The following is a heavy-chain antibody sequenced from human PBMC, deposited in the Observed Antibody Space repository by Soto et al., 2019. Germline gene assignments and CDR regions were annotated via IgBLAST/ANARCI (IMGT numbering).Heavy chain of an antibody. V-gene: IGHV3-11*06. J-gene: IGHJ4*02. Sequence: GGSLRLSCAASGFTFSDYYMSWIRQVPGKGLEWVAYISGTSDSIPYADSVRGRFTISRDNAKNSLYLQMNSLRAEDTAVYYCARVAVLTAAGTSDYWGQGTLVTVSS. CDR3: ARVAVLTAAGTSDY. D-gene: IGHD6-13*01. CDR2: ISGTSDSI. CDR1: GFTFSDYY.